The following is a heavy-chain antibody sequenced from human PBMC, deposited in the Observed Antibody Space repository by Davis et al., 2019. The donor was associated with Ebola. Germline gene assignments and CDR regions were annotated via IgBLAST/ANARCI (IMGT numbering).Heavy chain of an antibody. Sequence: GESLKISCAASGFTFSDYYMSWIRQAPGKGLEWVSYISSSGSTKYYADSVKGRFTISRDNAENSLYLQMNSLRAEDTAVYYWAPRLGRTDYWGQGTLVTVSS. D-gene: IGHD3-16*01. CDR3: APRLGRTDY. CDR2: ISSSGSTK. CDR1: GFTFSDYY. V-gene: IGHV3-11*04. J-gene: IGHJ4*02.